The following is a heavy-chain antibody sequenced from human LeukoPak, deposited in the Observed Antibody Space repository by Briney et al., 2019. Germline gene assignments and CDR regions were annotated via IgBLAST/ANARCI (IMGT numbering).Heavy chain of an antibody. Sequence: ASVKVSCKASGYTFTNYDFNWMRQATGQGLEWMGWMNPNSGSTGYAQKFQGRVTMTRDTSISTAYMELSSLTSEDTAVYYCAATYYYGSGSYYILGDNWFDPWGQGTLVAVSS. CDR1: GYTFTNYD. J-gene: IGHJ5*02. V-gene: IGHV1-8*01. CDR3: AATYYYGSGSYYILGDNWFDP. D-gene: IGHD3-10*01. CDR2: MNPNSGST.